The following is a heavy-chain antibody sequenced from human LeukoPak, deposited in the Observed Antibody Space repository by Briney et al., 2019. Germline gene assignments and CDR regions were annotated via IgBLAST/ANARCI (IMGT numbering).Heavy chain of an antibody. CDR3: ARGRDGPQDY. D-gene: IGHD5-24*01. CDR1: GGSFSGYY. Sequence: SETLSLTCAVYGGSFSGYYWSWIRQPPGKGLEWIGEINHSGSTNYNPSLKSRVTISVDTSKNQFSLKLSSVTAADTAVYYCARGRDGPQDYWGQGTLVTVSS. J-gene: IGHJ4*02. V-gene: IGHV4-34*01. CDR2: INHSGST.